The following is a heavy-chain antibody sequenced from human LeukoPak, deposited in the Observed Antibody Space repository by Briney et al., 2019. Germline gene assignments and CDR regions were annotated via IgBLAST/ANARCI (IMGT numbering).Heavy chain of an antibody. V-gene: IGHV1-18*01. D-gene: IGHD2-2*02. CDR1: GYTFTSYG. Sequence: ASVKVSCKASGYTFTSYGISWVRQAPGQGLEWMGWISAYNGNTNYSQKLQGRVTITTDTSTSTAYMELRSLRSDDTAVYYCARWHNYCSSTSCYKKGPYYFDYWGQGTLVTVSS. CDR3: ARWHNYCSSTSCYKKGPYYFDY. CDR2: ISAYNGNT. J-gene: IGHJ4*02.